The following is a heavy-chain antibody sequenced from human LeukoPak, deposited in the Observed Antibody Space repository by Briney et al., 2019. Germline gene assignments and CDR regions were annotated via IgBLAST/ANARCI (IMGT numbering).Heavy chain of an antibody. Sequence: TSVKVSCKASGFTFTTSAMQWVRQARGQRLEWIGWIVVGSGNTNYAQKFQERVTITRDMSTSTAYMELSSLRSEDTAVYYCAAAYRYFYDRGGYFDHWGQGTLVTVSS. CDR3: AAAYRYFYDRGGYFDH. V-gene: IGHV1-58*02. J-gene: IGHJ4*02. CDR2: IVVGSGNT. CDR1: GFTFTTSA. D-gene: IGHD3-22*01.